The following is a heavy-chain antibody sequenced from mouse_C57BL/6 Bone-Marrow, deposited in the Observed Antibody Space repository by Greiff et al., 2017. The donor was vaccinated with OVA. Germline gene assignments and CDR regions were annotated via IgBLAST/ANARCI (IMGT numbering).Heavy chain of an antibody. D-gene: IGHD1-1*01. CDR3: ARGRLSGSSYDYYAMDY. CDR1: GYSITSGYY. Sequence: EVQLVESGPGLVKPSQSLSLTCSVTGYSITSGYYWNWIRQFPGNKLEWMGYISYDGSNNYNPSLKNRISITRDTSKNQFFLKLNSVTTEDTATYYCARGRLSGSSYDYYAMDYWGQGTSVTVSS. J-gene: IGHJ4*01. CDR2: ISYDGSN. V-gene: IGHV3-6*01.